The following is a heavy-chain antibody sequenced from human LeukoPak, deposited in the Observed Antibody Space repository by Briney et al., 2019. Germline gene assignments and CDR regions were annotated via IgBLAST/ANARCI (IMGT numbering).Heavy chain of an antibody. Sequence: SETLSLTCTVSGGSISSYYWSWIRQPPGKGLEWLGYIFYSGNTNYNPSLKSRVTISVDTSKNQFSLKLSSVTAADTAVYYCAREGGIMITFGGADYWGQGTLVTVSS. CDR3: AREGGIMITFGGADY. J-gene: IGHJ4*02. CDR1: GGSISSYY. D-gene: IGHD3-16*01. CDR2: IFYSGNT. V-gene: IGHV4-59*01.